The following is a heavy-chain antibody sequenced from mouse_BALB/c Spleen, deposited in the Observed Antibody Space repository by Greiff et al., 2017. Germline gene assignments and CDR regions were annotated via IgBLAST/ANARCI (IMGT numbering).Heavy chain of an antibody. D-gene: IGHD1-1*01. J-gene: IGHJ2*01. CDR1: GFTFSSYA. V-gene: IGHV5-6-5*01. CDR2: ISSGGST. Sequence: EVKLVESGGGLVKPGGSLKLSCAASGFTFSSYAMSWVRQTPEKRLEWVASISSGGSTYYPDSVKGRFTISRDNARNILYLQMSSLRSEDTAMYYCAREIGYYYGSSFLYYFDYWGQGTTLTVSS. CDR3: AREIGYYYGSSFLYYFDY.